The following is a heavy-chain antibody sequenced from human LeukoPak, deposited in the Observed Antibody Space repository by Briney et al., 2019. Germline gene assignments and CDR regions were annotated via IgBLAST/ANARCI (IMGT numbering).Heavy chain of an antibody. Sequence: PETLSHTCTVSGGSVSSGNYHWSWIRQAPGKGLEWIGHNGNTNYNPSLKSRVTISIDTSKNQFSLNLNTVTAADTAVYYCATYYGGVGGRGHWGPGTLVTVSS. CDR1: GGSVSSGNYH. D-gene: IGHD2-21*01. CDR3: ATYYGGVGGRGH. V-gene: IGHV4-61*01. J-gene: IGHJ4*02. CDR2: NGNT.